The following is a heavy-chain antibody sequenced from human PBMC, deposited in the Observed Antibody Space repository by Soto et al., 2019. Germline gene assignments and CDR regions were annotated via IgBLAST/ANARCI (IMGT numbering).Heavy chain of an antibody. CDR1: GYSFTSYW. V-gene: IGHV5-51*01. Sequence: PGESLKICCKGSGYSFTSYWIGWVRQMPGKGLEWMGIIYPGDSDTRYSPSFQGQVTISADKSISTAYLQWSSLKASDTAMYYCARSLSLYDSSGSFDSWGQGTLVTVSS. D-gene: IGHD3-22*01. CDR2: IYPGDSDT. CDR3: ARSLSLYDSSGSFDS. J-gene: IGHJ4*02.